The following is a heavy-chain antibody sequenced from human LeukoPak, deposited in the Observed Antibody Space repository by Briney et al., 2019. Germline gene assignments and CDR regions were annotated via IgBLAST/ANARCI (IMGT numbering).Heavy chain of an antibody. CDR2: IYSSGTT. V-gene: IGHV4-4*07. Sequence: PSETLSLTCTVSGGSISSYTWSWTRQPAGMRLEWIGRIYSSGTTNYNPPFESRVTMSVDTSKNQFYLKLTSVTAADTAVYYCARETYNDAWYGDLWGQGSLVTVSS. D-gene: IGHD3-16*01. CDR3: ARETYNDAWYGDL. CDR1: GGSISSYT. J-gene: IGHJ5*02.